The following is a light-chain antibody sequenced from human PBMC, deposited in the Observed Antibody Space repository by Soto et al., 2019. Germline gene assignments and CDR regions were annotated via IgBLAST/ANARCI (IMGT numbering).Light chain of an antibody. J-gene: IGKJ1*01. CDR1: QSVGTN. CDR3: QQYNNWPET. V-gene: IGKV3-15*01. CDR2: GAS. Sequence: EIEMTQSPATLSLSPGERATLSCRASQSVGTNLAWYQQKPGQAPRLLIFGASTRATGVPARISGSGSGTDFTLTISSLQSDDFAMYYCQQYNNWPETFGQGTEVEIK.